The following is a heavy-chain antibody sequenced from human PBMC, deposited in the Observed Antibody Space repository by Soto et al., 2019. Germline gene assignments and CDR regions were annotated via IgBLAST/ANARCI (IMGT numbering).Heavy chain of an antibody. D-gene: IGHD3-3*01. CDR2: IYYSGST. CDR3: ARDSKNFWSGYPETLSGMDV. Sequence: SDTLSLTCTVSGGSISIGGYYWSGILQHPGKGLEWIGYIYYSGSTYYNPSLKSRVTISVDTSKNQFSLKLSSVTAADTAVYYCARDSKNFWSGYPETLSGMDVWGQGTTVTVSS. V-gene: IGHV4-31*03. J-gene: IGHJ6*02. CDR1: GGSISIGGYY.